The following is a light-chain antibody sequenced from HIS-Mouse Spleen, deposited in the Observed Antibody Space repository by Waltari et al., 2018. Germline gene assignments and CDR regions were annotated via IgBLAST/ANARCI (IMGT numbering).Light chain of an antibody. CDR2: AAS. CDR3: QQLNSYPQET. CDR1: QGISSY. V-gene: IGKV1-9*01. Sequence: DIQLTQSPSFLSASVGDRVTITCRASQGISSYLAWYQQKPGKAPKLLIYAASTLQSGVPSRFSGSGSGTEFTLTISSLQPEDFETYYCQQLNSYPQETFGGGTKVEIK. J-gene: IGKJ4*01.